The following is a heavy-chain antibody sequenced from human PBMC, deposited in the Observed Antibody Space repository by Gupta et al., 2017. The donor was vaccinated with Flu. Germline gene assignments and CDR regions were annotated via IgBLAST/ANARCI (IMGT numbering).Heavy chain of an antibody. CDR3: ARGADGFRHVHLSWFDP. J-gene: IGHJ5*02. CDR1: ASRLSAHA. V-gene: IGHV3-30*02. Sequence: QVQLVQSGGGVVQPGASLRLSRTAPASRLSAHAMRWVRRAPGKGREWVASIRYDESQRFYAASVKGRFVISRDNYKNMLSVQMDRLGAADTAVYYCARGADGFRHVHLSWFDPWGQGSLVTVSS. D-gene: IGHD3-10*01. CDR2: IRYDESQR.